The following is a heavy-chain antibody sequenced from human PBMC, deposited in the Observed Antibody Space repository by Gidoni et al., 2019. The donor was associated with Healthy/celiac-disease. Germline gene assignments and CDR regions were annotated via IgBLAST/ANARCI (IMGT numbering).Heavy chain of an antibody. CDR3: ARGTTVGYYFDY. V-gene: IGHV4-38-2*02. Sequence: QVQLPESGPGLVKPSETLSLICTVSNYSISSGYYWGWIRRPPGKELEWVGTAYHSGSTYYNPSLKSRLTISVDTSRNQFSLKLSSVTAADTAVYYCARGTTVGYYFDYWGQGTLVTVSS. J-gene: IGHJ4*02. D-gene: IGHD4-17*01. CDR2: AYHSGST. CDR1: NYSISSGYY.